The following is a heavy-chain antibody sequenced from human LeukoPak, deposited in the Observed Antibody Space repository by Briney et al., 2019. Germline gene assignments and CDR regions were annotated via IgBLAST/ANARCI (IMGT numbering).Heavy chain of an antibody. D-gene: IGHD2-15*01. V-gene: IGHV3-23*01. Sequence: PGGSLRLSCAASGFTFSSYAMSWVRQAPGKGLEWVSAISGSGGSTYYADSVKGRFTISRDNSKNTLYLQMNSLRAEDTAVYYCAKDRGMTGYCSGGSCYLFDYWGKGTLVTVSS. J-gene: IGHJ4*02. CDR3: AKDRGMTGYCSGGSCYLFDY. CDR2: ISGSGGST. CDR1: GFTFSSYA.